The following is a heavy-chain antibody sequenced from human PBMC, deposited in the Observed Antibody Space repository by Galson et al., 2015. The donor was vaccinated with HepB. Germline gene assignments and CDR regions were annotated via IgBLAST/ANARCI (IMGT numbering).Heavy chain of an antibody. CDR2: ISWNSGSI. J-gene: IGHJ3*02. D-gene: IGHD1-26*01. Sequence: SLRLSCAASGFTFDDYAMHWVRQAPGKGLEWVSGISWNSGSIGYADSVKGRFTISRDNAKNSLYLQMNSLRAEDTALYYCAKDLGGVGSDAFDIWGQGTMVTVSS. CDR3: AKDLGGVGSDAFDI. V-gene: IGHV3-9*01. CDR1: GFTFDDYA.